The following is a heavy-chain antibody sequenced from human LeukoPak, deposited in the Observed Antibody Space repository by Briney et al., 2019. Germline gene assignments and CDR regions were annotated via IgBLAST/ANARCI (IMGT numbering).Heavy chain of an antibody. CDR3: ASATTVVGPDASDI. CDR2: INPSGSST. J-gene: IGHJ3*02. Sequence: ASVKVSCKASGYTFTSYYMHWVRQAPGQGLEWMGIINPSGSSTIYAQNFQGRVTMTRDMSTSTVYMELSSLRSEDTAVYYCASATTVVGPDASDIWGQGTMVTVSS. CDR1: GYTFTSYY. D-gene: IGHD4-23*01. V-gene: IGHV1-46*01.